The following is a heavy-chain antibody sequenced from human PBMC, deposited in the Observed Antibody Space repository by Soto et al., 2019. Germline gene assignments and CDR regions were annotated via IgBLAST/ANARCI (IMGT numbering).Heavy chain of an antibody. CDR2: ISGSGGST. J-gene: IGHJ4*02. D-gene: IGHD4-17*01. CDR1: GFTFSRYA. V-gene: IGHV3-23*01. Sequence: EVQLLESGGGLVQPGGSLRLSCAASGFTFSRYAMSWVRQAPGKGLEWVSAISGSGGSTYYADSVKGRFTISRDNSKNTLYLQMNSLRAEDTAVDYCAKDGGPQGYGDYAGEGGFDYWGQGTLVTVSS. CDR3: AKDGGPQGYGDYAGEGGFDY.